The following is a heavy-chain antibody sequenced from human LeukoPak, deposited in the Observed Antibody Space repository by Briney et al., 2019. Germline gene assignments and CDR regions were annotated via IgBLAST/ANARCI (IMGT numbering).Heavy chain of an antibody. D-gene: IGHD2-15*01. V-gene: IGHV3-48*04. CDR2: ISSSGSTI. CDR1: GFTFSSYA. J-gene: IGHJ3*02. Sequence: PGGSLRLSCAASGFTFSSYAMHWVRQAPGKGLEWVSYISSSGSTIYYADSVKGRFTISRDNAKNSLYLQMNSLRAEDTAVYYCARHRSGGSQDDAFDIWGQGTMVTVSS. CDR3: ARHRSGGSQDDAFDI.